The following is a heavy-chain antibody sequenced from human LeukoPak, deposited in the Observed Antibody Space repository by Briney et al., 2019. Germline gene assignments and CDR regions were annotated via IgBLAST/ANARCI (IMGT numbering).Heavy chain of an antibody. CDR1: GFTFSSYA. CDR2: ISYDGSNK. V-gene: IGHV3-30-3*01. D-gene: IGHD3-3*01. Sequence: GSLRLSCAASGFTFSSYAMHWVRQAPGKGLEWVAVISYDGSNKYYADSVKGRFTTSRDNAKNSLYLQMNSLRAEDTAVYYCASSYDFWGGYFRSFDYWGQGTLVTVSS. J-gene: IGHJ4*02. CDR3: ASSYDFWGGYFRSFDY.